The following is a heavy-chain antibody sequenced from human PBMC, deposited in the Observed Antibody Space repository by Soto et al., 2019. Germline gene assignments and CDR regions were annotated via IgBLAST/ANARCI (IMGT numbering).Heavy chain of an antibody. CDR1: GGTFSSYA. J-gene: IGHJ3*02. V-gene: IGHV1-69*06. D-gene: IGHD6-6*01. CDR3: AILAADSRSSRLHAFDI. Sequence: GASVKVSCKASGGTFSSYAISWVRQVPGQGLEWMGGIIPIFGTANYAQKFQGRVTITADKSTSTAYMELSSLRSEDTAVYYCAILAADSRSSRLHAFDIWGKGTMVTVSS. CDR2: IIPIFGTA.